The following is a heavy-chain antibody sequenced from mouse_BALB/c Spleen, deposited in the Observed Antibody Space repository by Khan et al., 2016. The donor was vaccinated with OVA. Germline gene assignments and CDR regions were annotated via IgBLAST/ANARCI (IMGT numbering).Heavy chain of an antibody. CDR1: GYTFTDYY. CDR2: IYPGSGNT. V-gene: IGHV1-84*02. D-gene: IGHD1-1*01. Sequence: VQLQQSGPELVKPGASVKISCKASGYTFTDYYINWVKQKPGQGLEWIGWIYPGSGNTKYNEKFEDKATLTVETSSSTAYMRFSSLTSEDTAVYFWARGGLLRGAMNYWGQGTSVTVSS. J-gene: IGHJ4*01. CDR3: ARGGLLRGAMNY.